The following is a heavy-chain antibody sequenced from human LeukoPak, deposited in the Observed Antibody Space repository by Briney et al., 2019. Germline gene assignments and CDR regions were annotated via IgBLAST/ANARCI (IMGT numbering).Heavy chain of an antibody. CDR2: IYWDDDK. D-gene: IGHD6-13*01. V-gene: IGHV2-5*02. CDR1: GFSLRTSGVG. J-gene: IGHJ4*02. Sequence: SGPTLVKPTQTLTLTCTFSGFSLRTSGVGVGWIRQPPGKALEWLALIYWDDDKRYSPSLKSRLTITKDTSKNQVVLSMTDMDPVDTAIYYCAHRWVGSSWYWVYFDYWGPGTLVTVSS. CDR3: AHRWVGSSWYWVYFDY.